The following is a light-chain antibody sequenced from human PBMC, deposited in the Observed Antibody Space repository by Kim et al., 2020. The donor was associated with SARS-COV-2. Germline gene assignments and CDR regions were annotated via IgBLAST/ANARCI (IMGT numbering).Light chain of an antibody. J-gene: IGLJ3*02. V-gene: IGLV7-46*01. CDR2: DTS. CDR1: AGAVTSVHY. CDR3: LLSYSGAWV. Sequence: PGGRVTLTCGSSAGAVTSVHYPYWFQQRPGQAPRTLFYDTSNTHSWTPARFSGSLLGGKAALTLSGAQPEDEAEYYCLLSYSGAWVFGGGTQLTVL.